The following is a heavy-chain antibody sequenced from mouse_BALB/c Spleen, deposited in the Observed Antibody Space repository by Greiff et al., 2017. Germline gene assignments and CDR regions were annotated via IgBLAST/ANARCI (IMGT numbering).Heavy chain of an antibody. CDR1: GYSFTGYF. CDR3: AKTITTVAMDY. D-gene: IGHD1-1*01. J-gene: IGHJ4*01. CDR2: INPYNGDT. V-gene: IGHV1-20*02. Sequence: DVQLQESGPELVKPGASVKISCKASGYSFTGYFMNWVMQSHGKSLEWIGRINPYNGDTFYNQKFKGKATLTVDKSSSTAHMELRSLASEDSAVYYCAKTITTVAMDYWGQGTSVTVSS.